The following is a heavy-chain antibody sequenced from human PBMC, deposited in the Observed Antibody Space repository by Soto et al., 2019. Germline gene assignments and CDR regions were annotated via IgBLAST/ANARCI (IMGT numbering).Heavy chain of an antibody. CDR1: GFTFSSYG. Sequence: GGSLRLSCAASGFTFSSYGMHWVRQAPGKGLGWVAVIWYDGSNKYYADSVKGRFTISRDNSENTLYLQMNSLRAEDTAVYYCARDSGSYPAEYFQHWGQGTLVTVSS. CDR3: ARDSGSYPAEYFQH. J-gene: IGHJ1*01. V-gene: IGHV3-33*01. D-gene: IGHD1-26*01. CDR2: IWYDGSNK.